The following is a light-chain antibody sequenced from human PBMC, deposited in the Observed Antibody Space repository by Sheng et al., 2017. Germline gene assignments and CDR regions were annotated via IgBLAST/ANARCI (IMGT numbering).Light chain of an antibody. V-gene: IGLV2-14*01. Sequence: QTVSVSGSPGQSITISCTGTSSDVGGYNYVSWYQQHPGKAPKLMIYDVSKRPSGVSNRFSGSKSGNTASLTISGLQAEDEADYYCSSYTSSSTLGVFGGGTKLTVL. J-gene: IGLJ2*01. CDR3: SSYTSSSTLGV. CDR2: DVS. CDR1: SSDVGGYNY.